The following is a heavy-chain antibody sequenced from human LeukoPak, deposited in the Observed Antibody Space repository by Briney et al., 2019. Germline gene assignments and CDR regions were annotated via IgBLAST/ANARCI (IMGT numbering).Heavy chain of an antibody. CDR1: GYTFTSYY. V-gene: IGHV1-46*01. CDR2: VNPSGGST. J-gene: IGHJ6*03. D-gene: IGHD3-10*01. CDR3: ARVAPSEGHYYGSGSYHGGTSPYYYYMDV. Sequence: ASVKVSCKASGYTFTSYYMHWVRQAPGQGLVWMGIVNPSGGSTSYAQKFQGRVTMTRDTSTSTVYMELSSLRSEDTAVYYCARVAPSEGHYYGSGSYHGGTSPYYYYMDVWGKGTTVTVSS.